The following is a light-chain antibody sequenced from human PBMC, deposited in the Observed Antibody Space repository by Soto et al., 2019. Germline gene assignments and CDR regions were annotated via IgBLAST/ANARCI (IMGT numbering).Light chain of an antibody. Sequence: ELVLTQSPVALSLSSGERATLSCRASQSVSSTLLTWYQQKPGQGPRLLIYAVSSRATGTPDRFSGSGSGIDFTLSISRVEADDFAVYLCQHYCDSSLTFGQGSRVEIK. CDR2: AVS. J-gene: IGKJ1*01. V-gene: IGKV3-20*01. CDR1: QSVSSTL. CDR3: QHYCDSSLT.